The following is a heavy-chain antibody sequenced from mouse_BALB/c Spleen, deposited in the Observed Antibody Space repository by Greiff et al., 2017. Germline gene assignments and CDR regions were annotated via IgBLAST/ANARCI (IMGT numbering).Heavy chain of an antibody. CDR3: ARGTMGYAMDY. V-gene: IGHV2-9*02. CDR1: GFSLTSYG. Sequence: VHLVESGPGLVAPSQCLSITCTVSGFSLTSYGVHWVRQPPGKGLEWLGVIWAGGSTNYNSALMSRLSISKDNSKSQVFLKMNSLQTDDTAMYYCARGTMGYAMDYWGQGTSVTVSS. D-gene: IGHD1-1*02. CDR2: IWAGGST. J-gene: IGHJ4*01.